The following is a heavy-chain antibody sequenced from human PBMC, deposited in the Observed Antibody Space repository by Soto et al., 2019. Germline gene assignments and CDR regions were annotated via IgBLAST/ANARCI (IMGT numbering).Heavy chain of an antibody. V-gene: IGHV4-39*01. D-gene: IGHD6-6*01. CDR2: IYYSGTT. Sequence: SETLSLTCTVSGLSIGSSGSYWGWIRQPPGRGLERIGSIYYSGTTYYNPSLKSRLTISVDTSKNQFSLRLSSVTAADTAVYYCVRGVFASYYMDVWGKGTTVTVSS. J-gene: IGHJ6*03. CDR1: GLSIGSSGSY. CDR3: VRGVFASYYMDV.